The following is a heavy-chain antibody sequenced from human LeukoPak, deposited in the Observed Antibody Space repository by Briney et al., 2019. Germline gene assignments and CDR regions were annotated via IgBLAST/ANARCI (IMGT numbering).Heavy chain of an antibody. CDR1: GGSISSGDYY. CDR2: IYYSGST. CDR3: ARVEEGSGWYLLDY. J-gene: IGHJ4*02. V-gene: IGHV4-30-4*01. Sequence: SETLSLTCTVSGGSISSGDYYWSWIRQPPGKGLEWIGYIYYSGSTYYNPSLKSRVTISVDTSKKQFSLKLSSVTAADTAVYYCARVEEGSGWYLLDYWGRGTLVTVSS. D-gene: IGHD6-19*01.